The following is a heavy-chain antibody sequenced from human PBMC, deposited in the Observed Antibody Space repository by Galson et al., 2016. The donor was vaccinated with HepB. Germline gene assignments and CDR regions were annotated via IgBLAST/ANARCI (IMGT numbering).Heavy chain of an antibody. CDR2: INPGNGDA. Sequence: SVKVSCKASGYSFTTYGLHWVRQASGQRLEWMGWINPGNGDAKYSEKFQGRVIITRDTSATTAYMELSSLRSEDSAVYYCARFKSTRHSAWDVWGQGTTVIVSS. D-gene: IGHD2-15*01. V-gene: IGHV1-3*01. CDR1: GYSFTTYG. J-gene: IGHJ6*02. CDR3: ARFKSTRHSAWDV.